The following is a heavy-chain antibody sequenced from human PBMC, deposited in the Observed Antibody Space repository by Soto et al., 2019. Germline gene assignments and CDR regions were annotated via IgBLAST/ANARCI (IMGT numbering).Heavy chain of an antibody. Sequence: GGSLRLSCAASGFTFSSYAMSWVRQTPGKGLEWVSAISGSGGSAYYADSVKGRFTISRDNSKNTLYLQMNSLRAEDTAIYYCVKVFYDSSGYYSLDYWGQGTLVTVSS. V-gene: IGHV3-23*01. CDR3: VKVFYDSSGYYSLDY. CDR1: GFTFSSYA. D-gene: IGHD3-22*01. CDR2: ISGSGGSA. J-gene: IGHJ4*02.